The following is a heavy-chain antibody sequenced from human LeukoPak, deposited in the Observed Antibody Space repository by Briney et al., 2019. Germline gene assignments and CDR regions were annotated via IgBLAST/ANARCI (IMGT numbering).Heavy chain of an antibody. CDR1: GYTFTDYY. Sequence: ASVKVSCKASGYTFTDYYMHWVRQAPGQGLEWMGWINPNSGATNYAQKFQGRVSMTRDTSIRTACMEMSRLRSDDTAVYYCARAASRRISMVRGVIDWFDAWGQGTLVTVSS. CDR2: INPNSGAT. D-gene: IGHD3-10*01. J-gene: IGHJ5*02. CDR3: ARAASRRISMVRGVIDWFDA. V-gene: IGHV1-2*02.